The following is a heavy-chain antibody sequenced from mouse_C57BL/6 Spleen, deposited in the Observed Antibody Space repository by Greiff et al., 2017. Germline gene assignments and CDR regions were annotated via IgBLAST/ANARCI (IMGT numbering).Heavy chain of an antibody. CDR2: INPYNGGT. D-gene: IGHD6-1*01. CDR1: GYTFTDYY. Sequence: VQLQQSGPVLVKPGASVKMSCKASGYTFTDYYMNWVKQSHGKSLEWIGVINPYNGGTSYNQKSKVKATLTVDKSSSTAYMKLNSLTSEDSAFFYCARSGALWAWSFDFWGKGTTVTVSS. CDR3: ARSGALWAWSFDF. V-gene: IGHV1-19*01. J-gene: IGHJ1*03.